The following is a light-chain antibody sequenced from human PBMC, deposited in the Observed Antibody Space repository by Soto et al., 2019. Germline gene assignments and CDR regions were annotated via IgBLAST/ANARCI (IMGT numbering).Light chain of an antibody. CDR1: QSINAW. J-gene: IGKJ1*01. CDR3: HQYHNFPRT. CDR2: KAS. Sequence: DIQLTQSPSTLSASVGDRVTITCRASQSINAWLAWYQQKPGQAPNLLIYKASTLESGVPSRFSGSGSGTEFTLTVSSVQPDDFATYYCHQYHNFPRTFGQGTKVDIK. V-gene: IGKV1-5*03.